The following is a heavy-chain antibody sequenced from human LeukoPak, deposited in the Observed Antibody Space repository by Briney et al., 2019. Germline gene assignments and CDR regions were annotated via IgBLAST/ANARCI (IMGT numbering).Heavy chain of an antibody. CDR1: GFTFSSYS. D-gene: IGHD3-3*01. CDR2: ISSSSSTI. CDR3: ARDGDPYYDFWSGYYDYYYMDV. V-gene: IGHV3-48*01. J-gene: IGHJ6*03. Sequence: GGSLRLSCAASGFTFSSYSMNWVRQAPGKGLEWVSYISSSSSTIYYADSVKGRFTISRDNAKNSLYMQMNSLRAEDTAVYYCARDGDPYYDFWSGYYDYYYMDVWGEGTTVTVSS.